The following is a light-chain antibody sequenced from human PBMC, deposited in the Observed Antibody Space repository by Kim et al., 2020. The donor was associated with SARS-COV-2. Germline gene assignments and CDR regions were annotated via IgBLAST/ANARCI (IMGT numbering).Light chain of an antibody. J-gene: IGKJ2*01. CDR3: QQYNNWPYT. CDR2: GAS. CDR1: QSVNSN. Sequence: SVSPGERATLSCRASQSVNSNLAWYQQKSGRAHRLLIYGASTRATGITARFSGSGSGTEFTLTISSLQSEDFAVYYCQQYNNWPYTFGQGTKLEI. V-gene: IGKV3-15*01.